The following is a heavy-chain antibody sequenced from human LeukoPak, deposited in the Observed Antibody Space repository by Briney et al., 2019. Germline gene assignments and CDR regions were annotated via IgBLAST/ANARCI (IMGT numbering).Heavy chain of an antibody. J-gene: IGHJ4*02. D-gene: IGHD5-24*01. CDR1: GGSISSSNYY. Sequence: PSETLSLTCTVSGGSISSSNYYWGWIRQPPGKGLEWIGNIYYGGSTYYNPSLKSRVSISVDTSNNQYSLKVSSVTAADTAVYYCASADGYKIDYWGQGTLVTVSS. CDR2: IYYGGST. V-gene: IGHV4-39*01. CDR3: ASADGYKIDY.